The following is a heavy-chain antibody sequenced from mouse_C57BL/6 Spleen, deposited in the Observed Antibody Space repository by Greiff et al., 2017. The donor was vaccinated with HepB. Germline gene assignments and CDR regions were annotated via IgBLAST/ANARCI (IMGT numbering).Heavy chain of an antibody. CDR2: IYPGDGDT. CDR1: GYAFSSSW. J-gene: IGHJ3*01. V-gene: IGHV1-82*01. Sequence: VMLVESGPELVKPGASVKISCKASGYAFSSSWMNWVKQRPGKGLEWIGRIYPGDGDTNYNGKFKGKATLTADKSSSTAYMQLSSLTSEDSAVYFCARSSLAWFAYWGQGTLVTVSA. CDR3: ARSSLAWFAY.